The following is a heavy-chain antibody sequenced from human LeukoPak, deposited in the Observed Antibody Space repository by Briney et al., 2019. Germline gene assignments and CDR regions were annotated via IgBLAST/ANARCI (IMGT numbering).Heavy chain of an antibody. V-gene: IGHV4-39*07. Sequence: SGTLSLTCTVSGGSISSSSYYWGWIRQPPGKGLEWIGSIYYSGSTYYNPSLKSRVTISVDTSKNRFSLKLSSVTAADTAVYYCAREAYCGGDCYSGFDYWGQGTLVTVSS. CDR1: GGSISSSSYY. J-gene: IGHJ4*02. CDR2: IYYSGST. D-gene: IGHD2-21*02. CDR3: AREAYCGGDCYSGFDY.